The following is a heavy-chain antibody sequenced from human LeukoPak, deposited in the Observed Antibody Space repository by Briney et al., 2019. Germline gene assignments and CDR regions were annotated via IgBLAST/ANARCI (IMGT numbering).Heavy chain of an antibody. Sequence: GASVKVSCKASGYTFTSYYMHWVRQAPGQGLEWMGIINPSGGSTSYAQKFQGRVTMTRDTSTSTVYMELSSLRSEDTAVYYCARARGPYDSSGYYVPDFDYWGQGTLVTVS. CDR3: ARARGPYDSSGYYVPDFDY. CDR1: GYTFTSYY. D-gene: IGHD3-22*01. V-gene: IGHV1-46*01. CDR2: INPSGGST. J-gene: IGHJ4*02.